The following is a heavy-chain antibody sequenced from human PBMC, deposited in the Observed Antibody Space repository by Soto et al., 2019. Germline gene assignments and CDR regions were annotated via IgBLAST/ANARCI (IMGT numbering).Heavy chain of an antibody. CDR3: ARGWGLLWFGIVNWFDP. V-gene: IGHV4-34*01. CDR2: INHSGST. J-gene: IGHJ5*02. Sequence: SETLSLTCAVYGGYFSGYYWSWIRQPPGKGLEWIGEINHSGSTNYNPSLKSRVTISVDTSKNQFSLKLSSVTAADTAVYYCARGWGLLWFGIVNWFDPWGQGTLVTVSS. D-gene: IGHD3-10*01. CDR1: GGYFSGYY.